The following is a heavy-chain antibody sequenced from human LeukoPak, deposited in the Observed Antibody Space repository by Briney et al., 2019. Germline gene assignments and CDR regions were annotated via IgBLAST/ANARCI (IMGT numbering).Heavy chain of an antibody. Sequence: SETLSLTCTVSGGSISSYYWSWIRQPPGKGLEWIGYIYYSGSTNYNPSLKSRVTISVDTSKNQFSLKLSSVTAADTAVYYCARGGIAARGFDPWGQGTLVTVSS. J-gene: IGHJ5*02. CDR1: GGSISSYY. D-gene: IGHD6-6*01. CDR2: IYYSGST. CDR3: ARGGIAARGFDP. V-gene: IGHV4-59*01.